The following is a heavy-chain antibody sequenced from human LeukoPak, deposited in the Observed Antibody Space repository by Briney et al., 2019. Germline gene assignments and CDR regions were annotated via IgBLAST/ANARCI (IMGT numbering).Heavy chain of an antibody. D-gene: IGHD3-22*01. CDR2: MNPNSGNT. CDR1: GYTFTSYD. CDR3: ARGLGDYYDSSGSNIGVFDY. Sequence: ASVKVSCKASGYTFTSYDINWVRQATGQGLEWMGWMNPNSGNTGYAQKFQGRVTVTRNTSISTAYMELSSLRSDDTAVYYCARGLGDYYDSSGSNIGVFDYWGQGTLVTVSS. V-gene: IGHV1-8*01. J-gene: IGHJ4*02.